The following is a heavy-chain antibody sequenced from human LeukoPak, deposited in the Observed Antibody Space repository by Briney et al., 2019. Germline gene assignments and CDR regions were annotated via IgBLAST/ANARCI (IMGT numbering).Heavy chain of an antibody. Sequence: GGSLRLSCAASGFTFSSYGMHRVRQAPGKGLEWVAVIWYDGSNKYYADSVKGRFTISRDNSQNTLYLQMNSLRAEDTAVYYCAREWKAGNYYYYGMDVWGQGTTVTVSS. D-gene: IGHD1-1*01. V-gene: IGHV3-33*01. CDR2: IWYDGSNK. CDR3: AREWKAGNYYYYGMDV. J-gene: IGHJ6*02. CDR1: GFTFSSYG.